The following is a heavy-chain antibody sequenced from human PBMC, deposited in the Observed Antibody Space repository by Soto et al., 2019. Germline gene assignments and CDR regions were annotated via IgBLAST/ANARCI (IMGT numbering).Heavy chain of an antibody. CDR2: IYWNDDA. CDR3: IHDGKLGYNGYDRFEY. CDR1: GFSLSTSEVG. V-gene: IGHV2-5*01. J-gene: IGHJ4*02. D-gene: IGHD5-12*01. Sequence: SGPTLVNPTQTLTLTCTFSGFSLSTSEVGVGWIRQPPGKALEWLALIYWNDDARYSPSLKNRLTITKDTSKNQVVLTMTNMDPVDTATYYCIHDGKLGYNGYDRFEYWGQGILVTVSS.